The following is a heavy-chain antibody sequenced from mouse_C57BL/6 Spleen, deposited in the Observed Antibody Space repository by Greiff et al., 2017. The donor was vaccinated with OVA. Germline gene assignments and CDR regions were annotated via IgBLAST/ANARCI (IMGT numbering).Heavy chain of an antibody. Sequence: EVKVEESGPGLVKPSQSLSLTCSVTGYSITSGYYWNWIRQFPGNKLEWMGYISYDGSNNYNPSLKNRISITRDTSKNQFFLKLNSVTTEDTATYYCAVDDYDGFAYWGQGTLVTVSA. CDR3: AVDDYDGFAY. V-gene: IGHV3-6*01. CDR2: ISYDGSN. J-gene: IGHJ3*01. D-gene: IGHD2-4*01. CDR1: GYSITSGYY.